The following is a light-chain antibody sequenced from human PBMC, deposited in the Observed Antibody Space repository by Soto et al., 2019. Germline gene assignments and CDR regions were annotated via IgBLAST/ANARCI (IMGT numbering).Light chain of an antibody. CDR1: QSVSNN. CDR2: FAS. CDR3: QHYDEWPLT. J-gene: IGKJ4*01. V-gene: IGKV3-15*01. Sequence: EIVMTQSPATLSVSPGERATLSCRASQSVSNNLAWYQQKPGQAPRLLIYFASTRATGIPARFSGSGSGTQFTLTITSLQSEDVEVYYCQHYDEWPLTFGGGTKVETK.